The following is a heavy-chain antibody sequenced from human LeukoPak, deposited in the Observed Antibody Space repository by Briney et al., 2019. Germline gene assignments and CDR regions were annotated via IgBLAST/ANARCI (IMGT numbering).Heavy chain of an antibody. CDR2: INPSSGGT. CDR1: GYTFTGYY. CDR3: AREKVRQSGMDV. V-gene: IGHV1-2*06. J-gene: IGHJ6*02. Sequence: ASVTVSCKASGYTFTGYYMHWVRQAPGQGLEWMGRINPSSGGTNYAQKFQGRVTMTRDTSISTAYMELSRLRSDDTAVYYCAREKVRQSGMDVWGQGTTVTVSS. D-gene: IGHD2-2*01.